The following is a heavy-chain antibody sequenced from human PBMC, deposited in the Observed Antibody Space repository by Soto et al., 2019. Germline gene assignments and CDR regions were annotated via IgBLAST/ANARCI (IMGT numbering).Heavy chain of an antibody. J-gene: IGHJ6*02. CDR3: ARSVSVPYYYYGLDV. D-gene: IGHD4-17*01. Sequence: VQLVQSGAEVKKPGASVKVSCKASGYTFSRSGIIWVRQAPGQGLEWMGWISTYNGDTNYAQKVQGRVTMTTDTSTSTAFMELMSLRSDDMAVYYCARSVSVPYYYYGLDVWGQGTTVTVSS. V-gene: IGHV1-18*03. CDR2: ISTYNGDT. CDR1: GYTFSRSG.